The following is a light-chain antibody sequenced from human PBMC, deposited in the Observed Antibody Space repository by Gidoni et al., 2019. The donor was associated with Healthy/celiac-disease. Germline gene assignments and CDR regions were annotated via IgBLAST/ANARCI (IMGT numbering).Light chain of an antibody. CDR2: DAS. Sequence: EFVLTHSPSTLSLSPGERATLPCRSTQSVSSYLAWYQQKPGQAPRLLIYDASNRATGIPARFSGSGSGTDFTLTISSLEPEDFAVYYCQQHSNWPYTFGQGTKLEIK. CDR3: QQHSNWPYT. J-gene: IGKJ2*01. CDR1: QSVSSY. V-gene: IGKV3-11*01.